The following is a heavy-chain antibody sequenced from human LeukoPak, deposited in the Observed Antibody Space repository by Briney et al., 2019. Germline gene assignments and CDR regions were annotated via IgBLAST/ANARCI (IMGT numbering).Heavy chain of an antibody. J-gene: IGHJ4*02. CDR2: ISGSGGST. V-gene: IGHV3-23*01. CDR1: GFTFSSYS. CDR3: AKGSDDSSGYYFFDY. Sequence: GGSLRLSCAASGFTFSSYSMNWVRQAPGKGLEWVSAISGSGGSTYYADSVKGRFTISRDNSKNTLYLQMNSLRAEDTAVYYCAKGSDDSSGYYFFDYWGQGTLVTVSS. D-gene: IGHD3-22*01.